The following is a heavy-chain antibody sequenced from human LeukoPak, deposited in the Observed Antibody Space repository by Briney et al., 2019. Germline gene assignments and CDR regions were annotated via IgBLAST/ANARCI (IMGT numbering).Heavy chain of an antibody. V-gene: IGHV3-33*01. Sequence: GGSLRLSCAASGFTFSSYGMHWVRQAPGKGLEWVAVIWYDGSNKYYADSVKGRFTISRDNSKNTLYLQMNSLRAEDTAVYYCARDISGYSSGWGLGFDYWGQGTLVTVSS. CDR1: GFTFSSYG. J-gene: IGHJ4*02. D-gene: IGHD6-19*01. CDR2: IWYDGSNK. CDR3: ARDISGYSSGWGLGFDY.